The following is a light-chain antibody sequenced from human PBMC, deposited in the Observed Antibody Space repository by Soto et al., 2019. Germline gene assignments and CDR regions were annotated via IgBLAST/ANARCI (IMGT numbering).Light chain of an antibody. CDR1: QDIGNY. J-gene: IGKJ3*01. Sequence: DLQMTQSPSSLSASVGDRVTITCQASQDIGNYLNWYQQKPGKAPKLLISDASNLEVGVPLRFSGSGSGTHFPVTINSLQTEDIAAYYCQQYDVLPLSFGPGTKVDI. CDR2: DAS. V-gene: IGKV1-33*01. CDR3: QQYDVLPLS.